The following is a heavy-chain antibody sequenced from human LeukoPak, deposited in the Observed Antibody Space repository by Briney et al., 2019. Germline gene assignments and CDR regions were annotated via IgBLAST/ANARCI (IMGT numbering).Heavy chain of an antibody. CDR1: GYTFTSYD. D-gene: IGHD2-2*01. CDR3: ARAAAAPIDY. Sequence: GASVKVSCKASGYTFTSYDINWVRQATGQGLEWMGWMNPNSGNTGYAQKLQGRVTMTTDTSTSTAYMELRSLRSDDTAVYYCARAAAAPIDYWGQGTLVTVSS. V-gene: IGHV1-8*01. CDR2: MNPNSGNT. J-gene: IGHJ4*02.